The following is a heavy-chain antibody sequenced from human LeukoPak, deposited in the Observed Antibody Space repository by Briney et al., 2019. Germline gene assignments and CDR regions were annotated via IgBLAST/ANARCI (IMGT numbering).Heavy chain of an antibody. CDR1: GYSISSGYY. CDR2: IYHSGST. J-gene: IGHJ3*02. Sequence: PSETLSLTCAVSGYSISSGYYWGWIRQPPGKGLEWIGSIYHSGSTYYNPSLKSRVTISVDTSKNQFSLKLSSVTAADTAVYYCARRRVVPATLDSFDIWGQGTMVTVSS. V-gene: IGHV4-38-2*01. D-gene: IGHD2-15*01. CDR3: ARRRVVPATLDSFDI.